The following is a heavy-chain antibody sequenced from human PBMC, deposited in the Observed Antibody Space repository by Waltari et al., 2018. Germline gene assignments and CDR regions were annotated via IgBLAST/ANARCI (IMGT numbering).Heavy chain of an antibody. Sequence: QVQLQESGPGLVKPSQTLSLTCTVSGGSISSGSYYWSWIRQPAGKGLEWIGRIYTSGSTNYNPPLKSRVTISVDTSKNQFSLKLSSVTAADTAVYYCARSDDYYDSSGYTFDYWGQGTLVTVSS. V-gene: IGHV4-61*02. J-gene: IGHJ4*02. D-gene: IGHD3-22*01. CDR2: IYTSGST. CDR1: GGSISSGSYY. CDR3: ARSDDYYDSSGYTFDY.